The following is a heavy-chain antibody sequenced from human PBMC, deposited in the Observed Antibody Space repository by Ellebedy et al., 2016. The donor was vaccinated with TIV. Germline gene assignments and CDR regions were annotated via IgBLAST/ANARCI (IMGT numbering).Heavy chain of an antibody. CDR1: GGSMNNYY. J-gene: IGHJ5*02. CDR2: FYYSGIS. Sequence: SETLSLTXSLSGGSMNNYYWGWIRQFPGRGLEWTGTFYYSGISDHNPSLQSRVTVSVDLSKKQVSLKITSVTAADTAVYYSARSSNWRNWFDPWGQGTLVIVSS. D-gene: IGHD6-13*01. CDR3: ARSSNWRNWFDP. V-gene: IGHV4-39*07.